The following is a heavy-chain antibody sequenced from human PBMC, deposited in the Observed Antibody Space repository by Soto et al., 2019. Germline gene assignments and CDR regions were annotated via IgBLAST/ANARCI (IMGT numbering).Heavy chain of an antibody. D-gene: IGHD6-13*01. CDR3: ARVTIAVAVSPLGYV. CDR2: ISSSSSYI. V-gene: IGHV3-21*01. J-gene: IGHJ6*02. CDR1: GFTFSSYS. Sequence: EVQLVESGGGLVKPGGSLRLSCAASGFTFSSYSMNWVRQAPGKGLEWVSSISSSSSYIYYADSVKGRFTISRDNAKNSLYLQMNSLGAEDMAVYYCARVTIAVAVSPLGYVWGQGTTVTVSS.